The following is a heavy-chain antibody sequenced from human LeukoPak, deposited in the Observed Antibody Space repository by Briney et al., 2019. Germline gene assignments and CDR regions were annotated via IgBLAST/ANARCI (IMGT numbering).Heavy chain of an antibody. CDR1: GYTFTSYD. CDR2: MNPNSGDT. CDR3: ARGLGSCWSYVDAFNI. D-gene: IGHD6-19*01. V-gene: IGHV1-8*01. Sequence: ASVKVSCKAAGYTFTSYDINWGRQATGQGLEWMGWMNPNSGDTGYAQKFQSRVTMTRNTSISTPYMELSSLRSEDTAVYYCARGLGSCWSYVDAFNIWGQGTMVTVSS. J-gene: IGHJ3*02.